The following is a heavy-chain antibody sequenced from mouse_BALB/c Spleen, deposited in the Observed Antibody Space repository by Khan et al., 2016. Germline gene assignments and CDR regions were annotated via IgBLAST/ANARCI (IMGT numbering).Heavy chain of an antibody. CDR2: INPDSRTI. D-gene: IGHD1-1*01. J-gene: IGHJ3*01. V-gene: IGHV4-1*02. CDR1: GFDFRRYW. CDR3: ARAVYYGYLVY. Sequence: EVKLLESGGGLVQPGGSLKLSCVDSGFDFRRYWMSWVRQAPGKGLEWIGEINPDSRTINYSPSLKDKFTISRDNAKRTLYLQMRKVRSEDTALYYCARAVYYGYLVYWGQGTLVRVSA.